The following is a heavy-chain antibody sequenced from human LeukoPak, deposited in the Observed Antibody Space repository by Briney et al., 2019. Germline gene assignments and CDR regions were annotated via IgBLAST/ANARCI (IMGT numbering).Heavy chain of an antibody. CDR3: ARLHTIAAHNWFDP. CDR2: IIPILGTA. Sequence: SVKVSCKASGGSFSSYAISWVRQAPGQGLEWMGRIIPILGTANYAQKFQGRVTITTDESTSTAYMELSSLRSEDTAVYYCARLHTIAAHNWFDPWGQGTPVTVSS. J-gene: IGHJ5*02. D-gene: IGHD6-6*01. CDR1: GGSFSSYA. V-gene: IGHV1-69*05.